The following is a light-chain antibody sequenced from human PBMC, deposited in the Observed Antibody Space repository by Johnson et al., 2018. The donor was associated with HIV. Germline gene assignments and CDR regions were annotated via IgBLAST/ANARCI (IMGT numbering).Light chain of an antibody. CDR3: GTWDSSMSAV. J-gene: IGLJ1*01. Sequence: SVLTQPPSVSATPGQKVTISCSGSSSNIENNYVSWYQQLPGTAPKLLIYGNNKRPSGIPDRFSGSKSGTSATLGINGLQTGDEANYYCGTWDSSMSAVFGSGTKVTVL. CDR1: SSNIENNY. CDR2: GNN. V-gene: IGLV1-51*01.